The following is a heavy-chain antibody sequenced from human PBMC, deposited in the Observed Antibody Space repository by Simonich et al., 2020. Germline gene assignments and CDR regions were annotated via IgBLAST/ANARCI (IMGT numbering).Heavy chain of an antibody. J-gene: IGHJ3*02. CDR3: ARHAGFAFDI. CDR1: GGSISSSSDY. D-gene: IGHD6-13*01. CDR2: IYYSGTT. Sequence: QLQLQESGPGLVKPSETLSLTCTVSGGSISSSSDYWGWIRQPPGKGLEWIGSIYYSGTTSYTPSLKSRVTISVDTSKNQFSLKLSSVTAADTAVYYCARHAGFAFDIWGQGTMVTVSS. V-gene: IGHV4-39*01.